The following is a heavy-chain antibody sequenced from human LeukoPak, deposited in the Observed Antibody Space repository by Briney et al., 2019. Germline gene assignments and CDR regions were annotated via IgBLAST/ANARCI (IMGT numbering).Heavy chain of an antibody. V-gene: IGHV3-21*01. CDR1: GFTFSSYA. CDR2: ISSSSSYI. Sequence: GGSLRLSCAASGFTFSSYAMSWVRQAPGKGLEWVSSISSSSSYIYYADSVKGRFTISRDNAKNSLYLQMNSLRAEDTAVYYCARDIVVVPAAAGGAFDIWGQGTMVTVSS. J-gene: IGHJ3*02. D-gene: IGHD2-2*01. CDR3: ARDIVVVPAAAGGAFDI.